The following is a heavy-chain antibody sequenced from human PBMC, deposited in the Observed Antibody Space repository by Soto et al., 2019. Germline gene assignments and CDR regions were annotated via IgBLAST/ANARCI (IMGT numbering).Heavy chain of an antibody. Sequence: SGPTLVNPTETLTLTCTFSGFSLSSNGMSVSWIRQPPGQALEWLAVIDWDGDQYYSTSLKTRLSISKDTSKNQVFLRLTNVDPADTATYFCARHAYYYASGSPLDRWGQGSPVTVS. D-gene: IGHD3-10*01. CDR3: ARHAYYYASGSPLDR. V-gene: IGHV2-70*01. J-gene: IGHJ5*02. CDR1: GFSLSSNGMS. CDR2: IDWDGDQ.